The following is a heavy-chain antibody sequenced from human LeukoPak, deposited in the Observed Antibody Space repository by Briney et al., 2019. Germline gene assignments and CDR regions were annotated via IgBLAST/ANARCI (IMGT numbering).Heavy chain of an antibody. D-gene: IGHD2-2*01. J-gene: IGHJ4*02. V-gene: IGHV3-49*03. CDR1: GFTFGGYA. Sequence: GGSLRLSCTASGFTFGGYAMSWFRQAPGKGLEWVGFIRSKAYGGTTEYAASVKGRFTISRDDSKSIAYLQMNSLKTEDTAVYYCTRVSSSVTFDYWGQGTLVTVSS. CDR2: IRSKAYGGTT. CDR3: TRVSSSVTFDY.